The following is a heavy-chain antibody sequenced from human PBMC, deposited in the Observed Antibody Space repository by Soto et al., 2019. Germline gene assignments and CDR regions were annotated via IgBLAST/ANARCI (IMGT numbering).Heavy chain of an antibody. CDR1: GYTFTSYY. V-gene: IGHV1-46*01. CDR3: ARGRHYYGSGSRRFDY. D-gene: IGHD3-10*01. CDR2: INPSGGST. Sequence: ASVKVSCKASGYTFTSYYMHWVRQAPRQGLEWMGMINPSGGSTSYEQKFQGRVTMTRGTSTSTVYMELRCLRSEDTAVYYCARGRHYYGSGSRRFDYWGQGTLVTVSS. J-gene: IGHJ4*02.